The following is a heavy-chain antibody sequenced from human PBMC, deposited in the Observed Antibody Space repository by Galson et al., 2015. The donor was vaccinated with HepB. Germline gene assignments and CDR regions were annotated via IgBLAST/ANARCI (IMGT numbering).Heavy chain of an antibody. D-gene: IGHD5-12*01. CDR1: GYSFPSSW. CDR3: ARLEVATSPFDY. J-gene: IGHJ4*02. Sequence: QSGAEVKKPGESLKISCKGSGYSFPSSWIAWVRQMPGKGLEWMGIIYPGDSDTRYSPSFQGQVTISADKSISTAYLQWSSLKAADTAVYYCARLEVATSPFDYWGQGTLVTVSS. V-gene: IGHV5-51*01. CDR2: IYPGDSDT.